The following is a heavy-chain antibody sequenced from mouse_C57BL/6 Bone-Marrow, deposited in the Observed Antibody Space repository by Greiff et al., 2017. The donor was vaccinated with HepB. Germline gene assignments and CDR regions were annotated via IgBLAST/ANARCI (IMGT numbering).Heavy chain of an antibody. CDR2: SRNKANDYTT. V-gene: IGHV7-1*01. CDR1: GFTFSDFY. J-gene: IGHJ1*03. Sequence: EVNVVESGGGLVQSGRSLRLSCATSGFTFSDFYMEWVRQAPGKGLEWIAASRNKANDYTTEYSASVKGRFIVSRDTSQSILYLQMNALRAEDTAIYYCARGYGNYSYFDVWGTGTTVTVSS. CDR3: ARGYGNYSYFDV. D-gene: IGHD2-10*02.